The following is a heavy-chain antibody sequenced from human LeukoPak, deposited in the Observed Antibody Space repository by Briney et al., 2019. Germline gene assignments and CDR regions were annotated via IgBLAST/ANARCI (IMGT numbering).Heavy chain of an antibody. CDR3: AREVPGTQRTPDWFDP. D-gene: IGHD6-19*01. Sequence: SETLSLTCTVSGRSISSYYWRWIRHPPGKGLEWIGYIYWSGSTNYNPSLKSRVTISVDTSKNQFSLKLSSVTAADTAVYYCAREVPGTQRTPDWFDPWGRGTLVTVSS. J-gene: IGHJ5*02. CDR2: IYWSGST. CDR1: GRSISSYY. V-gene: IGHV4-59*01.